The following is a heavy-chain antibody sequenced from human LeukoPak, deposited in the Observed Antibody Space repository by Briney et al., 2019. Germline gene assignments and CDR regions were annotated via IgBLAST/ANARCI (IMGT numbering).Heavy chain of an antibody. J-gene: IGHJ5*01. V-gene: IGHV4-39*01. CDR3: VRHDGRGGSTMGAFDS. CDR2: IYSGRTI. CDR1: AASISSSSHH. D-gene: IGHD3-3*01. Sequence: SETLSLTCTISAASISSSSHHWGWIRQSPGKGLEWIGSIYSGRTIYYSPSLNSRVTISVVTSKDQFILQLNSVTAADTAVYYCVRHDGRGGSTMGAFDSWGQGSLVTDSS.